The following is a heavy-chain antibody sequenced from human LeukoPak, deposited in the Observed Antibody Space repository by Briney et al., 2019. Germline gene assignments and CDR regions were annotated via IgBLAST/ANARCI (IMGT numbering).Heavy chain of an antibody. CDR1: GGSISSYY. J-gene: IGHJ4*02. V-gene: IGHV4-4*07. CDR2: IYTSGST. Sequence: SETLSLTCTVSGGSISSYYWSWIRQPAGKGPEWIGRIYTSGSTNYNPSLKSRVTMSVDTSKNQFSLRLSSVTAADTAVYYCASGRIAALDYWGQGTLVSVSS. CDR3: ASGRIAALDY. D-gene: IGHD6-6*01.